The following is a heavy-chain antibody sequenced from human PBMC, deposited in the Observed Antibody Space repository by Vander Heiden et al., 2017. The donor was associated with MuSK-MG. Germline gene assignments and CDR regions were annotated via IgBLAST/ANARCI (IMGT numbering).Heavy chain of an antibody. CDR3: AKRPHYATYSYGQGGFDY. V-gene: IGHV4-39*01. CDR2: IDYGGST. D-gene: IGHD5-18*01. Sequence: QLQLQESGPGLVKPSETLSLTCNVSGGSISSSNYFWGWIRQPPGKGLEWIGSIDYGGSTYYNPSLKSRVTISVDTSKNQFSLKLTSVTAADTAVYYCAKRPHYATYSYGQGGFDYWGQGTLVTVSS. CDR1: GGSISSSNYF. J-gene: IGHJ4*02.